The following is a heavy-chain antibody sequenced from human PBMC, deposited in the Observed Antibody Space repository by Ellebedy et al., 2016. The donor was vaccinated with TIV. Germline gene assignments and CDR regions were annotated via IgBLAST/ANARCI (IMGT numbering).Heavy chain of an antibody. CDR3: ARPVTGIAVAVGYGMDV. CDR2: INPSGGST. J-gene: IGHJ6*02. Sequence: ASVKVSCKASGYTFTSYYMHWVRQAPGQGLEWMGIINPSGGSTSYAQKFQGRVTMTRDTSTSTVYMELSSLRSEDTAVYYCARPVTGIAVAVGYGMDVWGQGTTVTVSS. V-gene: IGHV1-46*01. D-gene: IGHD6-19*01. CDR1: GYTFTSYY.